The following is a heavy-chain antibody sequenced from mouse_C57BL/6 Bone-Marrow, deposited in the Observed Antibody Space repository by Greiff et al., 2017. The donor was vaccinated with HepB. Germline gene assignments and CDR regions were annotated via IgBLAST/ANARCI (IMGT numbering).Heavy chain of an antibody. V-gene: IGHV1-69*01. Sequence: VQLQQPGAELVMPGASVKLSCKASGYTFTSYWMHWVKQRPGQGLEWIGEIDPSDSYTNYNQKFKGKSTLTVDKSSSTAYMQLSSLTSEDSAVYYCARGITTVVASYYFDYWGQGTTLTVSS. CDR3: ARGITTVVASYYFDY. D-gene: IGHD1-1*01. CDR1: GYTFTSYW. CDR2: IDPSDSYT. J-gene: IGHJ2*01.